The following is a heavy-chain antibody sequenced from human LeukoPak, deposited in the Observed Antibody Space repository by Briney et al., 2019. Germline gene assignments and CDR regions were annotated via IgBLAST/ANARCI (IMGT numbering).Heavy chain of an antibody. D-gene: IGHD1-14*01. CDR3: AKDRGDGGNRNGFFDY. Sequence: GGSLRLSCAASGFAVSSYYMSWVRQAPGKGLEWVSVIFRDGSTSHADSVKGRFTISRDNSRNTLYLQMNSLRAEDTAVYYCAKDRGDGGNRNGFFDYWGQGTLVTVSS. CDR2: IFRDGST. V-gene: IGHV3-53*01. J-gene: IGHJ4*02. CDR1: GFAVSSYY.